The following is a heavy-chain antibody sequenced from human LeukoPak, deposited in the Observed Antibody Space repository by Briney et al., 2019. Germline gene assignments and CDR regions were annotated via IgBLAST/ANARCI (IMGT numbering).Heavy chain of an antibody. J-gene: IGHJ5*02. CDR3: ASEPRRGPWLDP. CDR1: AYTFTGYY. Sequence: ASVKVSCKSSAYTFTGYYMHWVRHAPGQGLEWMGWINPNSGGTNYAQKVQVKVTMTRYTSISTAYMDLSRLRSDDTAVYYRASEPRRGPWLDPWDQRTLVTVSS. CDR2: INPNSGGT. V-gene: IGHV1-2*02.